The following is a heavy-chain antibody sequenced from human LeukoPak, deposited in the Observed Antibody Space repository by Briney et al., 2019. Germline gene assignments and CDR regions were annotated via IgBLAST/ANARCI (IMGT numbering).Heavy chain of an antibody. CDR3: AKDETLYCSSTSCYTFYYYYGMDV. Sequence: GGSLRLSCAASGFTFSSYAMSWVRQAPAKGMEWVSAISGSGGSTYYADSVKGRFTISRDNSKNTLYLQMNSLRAEDTAVYYCAKDETLYCSSTSCYTFYYYYGMDVWGQGTTVTVSS. J-gene: IGHJ6*02. CDR2: ISGSGGST. V-gene: IGHV3-23*01. D-gene: IGHD2-2*02. CDR1: GFTFSSYA.